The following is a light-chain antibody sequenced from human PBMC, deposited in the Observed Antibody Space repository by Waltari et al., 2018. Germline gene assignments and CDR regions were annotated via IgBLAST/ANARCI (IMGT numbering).Light chain of an antibody. CDR3: AAWDDSLSGWV. CDR1: SSHIGTNY. Sequence: QSVLTQPPSASGTPGQRVTISCSGSSSHIGTNYIYWYQPLPATAPKLPSHRSDLRPSGVPDRFSGSKSGTSAALAISGLRSEDEADYYCAAWDDSLSGWVFGGGTKLTVL. V-gene: IGLV1-47*01. CDR2: RSD. J-gene: IGLJ3*02.